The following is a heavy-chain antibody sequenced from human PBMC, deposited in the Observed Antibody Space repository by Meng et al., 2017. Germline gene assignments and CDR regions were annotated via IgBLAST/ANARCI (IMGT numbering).Heavy chain of an antibody. J-gene: IGHJ4*02. Sequence: SETLSLTCTVSAGSISSYYWRWIRKPAGKGLEGIGRIYTSGSTHYNPSLKSRVTMSVDTSKNQFSLKLSSVTAEDTAVYYCARGFSVGYDSSGYYYVPPYFDYWGQGTLVTVSS. D-gene: IGHD3-22*01. CDR3: ARGFSVGYDSSGYYYVPPYFDY. V-gene: IGHV4-4*07. CDR1: AGSISSYY. CDR2: IYTSGST.